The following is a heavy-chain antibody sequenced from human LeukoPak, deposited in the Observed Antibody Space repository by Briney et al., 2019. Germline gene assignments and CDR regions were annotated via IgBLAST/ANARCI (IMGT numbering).Heavy chain of an antibody. Sequence: SVKVSCKASGYTFTSHSINWVRQAPGQGLEWMGGIIPIFGTANYAQKFQGRVTITADESTSTAYMELSSLRSEDTAVYYCAREDGVVVVPAAMPPSAYGMDVWGQGTTVTVSS. V-gene: IGHV1-69*13. CDR1: GYTFTSHS. D-gene: IGHD2-2*01. CDR2: IIPIFGTA. J-gene: IGHJ6*02. CDR3: AREDGVVVVPAAMPPSAYGMDV.